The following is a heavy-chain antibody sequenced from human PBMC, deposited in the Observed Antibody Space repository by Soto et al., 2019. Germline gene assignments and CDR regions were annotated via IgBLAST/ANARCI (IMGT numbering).Heavy chain of an antibody. V-gene: IGHV1-8*01. Sequence: ASVKVSCKASGYTFTSYDINWVRQATGQGLEWMGWMNPNSGNTGYAQKFQGRVTMTRNTSISTAYMELSSLRSEDTAVYYCAREGGYCSSTSCYSDYGMDVWGQGTTVTVYS. CDR3: AREGGYCSSTSCYSDYGMDV. CDR1: GYTFTSYD. J-gene: IGHJ6*02. CDR2: MNPNSGNT. D-gene: IGHD2-2*01.